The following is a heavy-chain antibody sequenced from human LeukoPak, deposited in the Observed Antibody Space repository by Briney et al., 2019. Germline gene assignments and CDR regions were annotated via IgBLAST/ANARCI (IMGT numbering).Heavy chain of an antibody. J-gene: IGHJ4*02. V-gene: IGHV3-7*01. CDR1: GFTFSSYW. CDR3: ARRSSSGWYPPPY. Sequence: GGSLRLSCAASGFTFSSYWMSWVRQAPGKGLEWVANIKQDGSEKYYVDSVKGRFTISRDNAKNSLYLQMNSLRAEDTAVYYCARRSSSGWYPPPYWGQGTLVTVSS. D-gene: IGHD6-19*01. CDR2: IKQDGSEK.